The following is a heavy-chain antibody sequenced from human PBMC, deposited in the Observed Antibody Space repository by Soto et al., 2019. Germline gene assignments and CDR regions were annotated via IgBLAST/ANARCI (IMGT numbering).Heavy chain of an antibody. CDR1: GFTFSNYA. J-gene: IGHJ6*02. CDR2: ISSSGSTI. V-gene: IGHV3-48*03. Sequence: GGSLRLSCAASGFTFSNYAMGWVRQTPGKGLEWVSYISSSGSTIYYADSVKGRFTISRDNAKNSLYLQMNSLRAEDTAVYYCARDIAAAGTFYYYYGMDVWGQGTTVTVSS. D-gene: IGHD6-13*01. CDR3: ARDIAAAGTFYYYYGMDV.